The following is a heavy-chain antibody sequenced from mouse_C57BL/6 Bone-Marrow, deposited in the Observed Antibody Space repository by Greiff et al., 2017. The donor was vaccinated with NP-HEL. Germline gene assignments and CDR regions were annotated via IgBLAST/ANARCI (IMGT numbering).Heavy chain of an antibody. CDR1: GYTFTSYW. V-gene: IGHV1-64*01. Sequence: QVQLQQPGAELVKPGASVKLSCKASGYTFTSYWMHWVKQRPGQGLEWIGMIHPNSGSTNYNEKFKSKATLTVDKSSSTAYMQLSSLTSEDTAVYYCARETGEGFDYWGQGTLVTVSA. CDR3: ARETGEGFDY. CDR2: IHPNSGST. D-gene: IGHD4-1*01. J-gene: IGHJ3*01.